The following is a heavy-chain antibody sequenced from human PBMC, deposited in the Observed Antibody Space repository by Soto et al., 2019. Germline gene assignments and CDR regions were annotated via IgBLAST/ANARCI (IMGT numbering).Heavy chain of an antibody. D-gene: IGHD3-3*01. Sequence: ASVKVSCKASGYTFTSYGISWVRQAPGQGLEWMGWISAYNGNTNYAQKLQGRVTMTTDTSTSTAYMELRSLRSDDTAVYYCARANFGVIFTSGMDVWGQGTTVTVSS. CDR2: ISAYNGNT. J-gene: IGHJ6*02. CDR1: GYTFTSYG. V-gene: IGHV1-18*01. CDR3: ARANFGVIFTSGMDV.